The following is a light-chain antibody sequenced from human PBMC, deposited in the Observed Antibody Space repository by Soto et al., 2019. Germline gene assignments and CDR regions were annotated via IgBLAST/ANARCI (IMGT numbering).Light chain of an antibody. CDR2: DVS. Sequence: IVLTQSPATLSLSPGERATLSCRASQNISSYLIWYQQKPGQAPRLLMYDVSNRATGIPARFSGSGSGTDFTLTISRLEPEDFAVYYCQQYGSSSWTFGQGTKVDIK. V-gene: IGKV3-11*01. J-gene: IGKJ1*01. CDR3: QQYGSSSWT. CDR1: QNISSY.